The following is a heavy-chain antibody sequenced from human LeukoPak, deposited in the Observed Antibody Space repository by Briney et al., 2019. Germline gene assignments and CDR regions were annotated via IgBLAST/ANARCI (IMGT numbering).Heavy chain of an antibody. V-gene: IGHV4-30-4*01. J-gene: IGHJ4*02. CDR3: ARIGRDSGYDLAFDY. D-gene: IGHD5-12*01. CDR1: GGSISDSDSY. CDR2: ISNSGSA. Sequence: SETLSLTCTVSGGSISDSDSYWSWIRQPPGKGLECLGYISNSGSAIYSPSLKSRFTMSVDTSQNQFSPRVYSVTAADTAVYYCARIGRDSGYDLAFDYWGQGSLVTVSS.